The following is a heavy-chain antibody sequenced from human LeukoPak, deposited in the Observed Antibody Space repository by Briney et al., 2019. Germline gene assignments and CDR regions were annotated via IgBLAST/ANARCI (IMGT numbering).Heavy chain of an antibody. V-gene: IGHV6-1*01. D-gene: IGHD3-16*01. CDR2: TYYRSKWLN. CDR1: GDSVSSNSAV. Sequence: KHSQTLSLTCAISGDSVSSNSAVWNWIRQSPSRGLEWLGKTYYRSKWLNDSAVSVKSRITINPDTSKNQISLQLNSVTPEDTAAYYCARSLWGGALDIWGQGTTVAVSS. J-gene: IGHJ3*02. CDR3: ARSLWGGALDI.